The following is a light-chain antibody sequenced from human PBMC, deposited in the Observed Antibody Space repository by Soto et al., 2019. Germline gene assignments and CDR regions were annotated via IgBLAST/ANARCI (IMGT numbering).Light chain of an antibody. CDR2: GAS. Sequence: EKVLTQSPATLSLSPGERATLSCRASQSVNTFLAWYQHKPGQAPRLLIYGASTRATGIPARFSGSGSGTEFTLTIISLQSEDFAVYYCQQYINWPSWTFGQGTKVEVK. V-gene: IGKV3-15*01. CDR3: QQYINWPSWT. CDR1: QSVNTF. J-gene: IGKJ1*01.